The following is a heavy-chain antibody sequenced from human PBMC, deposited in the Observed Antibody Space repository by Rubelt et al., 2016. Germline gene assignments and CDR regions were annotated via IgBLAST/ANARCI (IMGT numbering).Heavy chain of an antibody. V-gene: IGHV3-48*04. J-gene: IGHJ5*02. CDR2: ISSSSTTI. D-gene: IGHD3-16*02. Sequence: GKGLEWISYISSSSTTIYYADSVKGRFTISRDNAKNSLYLQMNSLRAEDTAVYYCARASYYDSIWGSYRYFDWFDPWGQGTLVTVSS. CDR3: ARASYYDSIWGSYRYFDWFDP.